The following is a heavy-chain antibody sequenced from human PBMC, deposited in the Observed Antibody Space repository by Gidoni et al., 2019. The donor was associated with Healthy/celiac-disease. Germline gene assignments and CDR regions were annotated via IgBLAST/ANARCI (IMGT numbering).Heavy chain of an antibody. CDR2: ISYDGSNK. CDR3: ATWELQPSYGMDV. D-gene: IGHD3-10*01. V-gene: IGHV3-30*03. CDR1: GFTFSSYG. J-gene: IGHJ6*02. Sequence: QVQLVESGGGVVQPGRSLRLSCAASGFTFSSYGMHWVRQAPGKGLEWVAVISYDGSNKYYADSVKGRFTISRDNSKNTLYLQMNSLRAEDTAVYYCATWELQPSYGMDVWGQGTTVTVSS.